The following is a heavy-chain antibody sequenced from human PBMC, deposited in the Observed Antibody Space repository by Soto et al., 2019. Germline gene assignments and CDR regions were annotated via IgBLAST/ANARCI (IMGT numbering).Heavy chain of an antibody. Sequence: ASVKVSCKASGYTFTSYGISWVRQAPGQGLEWKGWISAYNGNTNYAQKLQGRVTMTTDTSTSTAYMELRSLRSDDTAVYYCARETHCGGDCYTFDYWGQGTLVTVSS. D-gene: IGHD2-21*01. CDR3: ARETHCGGDCYTFDY. CDR1: GYTFTSYG. J-gene: IGHJ4*02. CDR2: ISAYNGNT. V-gene: IGHV1-18*01.